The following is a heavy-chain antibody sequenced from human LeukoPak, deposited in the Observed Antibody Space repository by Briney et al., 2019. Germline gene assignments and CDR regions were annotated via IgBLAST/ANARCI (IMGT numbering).Heavy chain of an antibody. CDR2: INTDGSSR. CDR3: VRVPSGTADY. J-gene: IGHJ4*02. Sequence: GGSLRLSCAASGFTFSDYWMHWVRQAPGKGLVWVSRINTDGSSRIYADSVKGRFIISRDNAKNTLYLQMNSLRADDTAVYYCVRVPSGTADYWGQGTLVTVAS. CDR1: GFTFSDYW. V-gene: IGHV3-74*01. D-gene: IGHD6-13*01.